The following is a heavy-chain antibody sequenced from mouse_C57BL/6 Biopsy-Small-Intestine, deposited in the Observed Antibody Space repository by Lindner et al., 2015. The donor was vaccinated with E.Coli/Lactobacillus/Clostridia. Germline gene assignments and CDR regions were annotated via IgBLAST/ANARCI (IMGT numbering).Heavy chain of an antibody. J-gene: IGHJ2*01. D-gene: IGHD1-1*01. V-gene: IGHV1-4*01. CDR1: GYTFTSYT. Sequence: VQLQESGAELARPGASVKMSCKASGYTFTSYTIHWVKQRPGQGLEWIGYVNPSSGYTTYNQKFKDKATLTADKSSSTFYMQLSSLTSEDSALYYCARRGIITTVVAPDYWGQGTTLTVSS. CDR2: VNPSSGYT. CDR3: ARRGIITTVVAPDY.